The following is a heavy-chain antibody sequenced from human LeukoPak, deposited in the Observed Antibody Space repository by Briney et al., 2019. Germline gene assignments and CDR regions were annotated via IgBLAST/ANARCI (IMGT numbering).Heavy chain of an antibody. CDR1: GGSISSGDYY. D-gene: IGHD3-10*01. CDR3: ARVQLSFGETNWFDP. V-gene: IGHV4-30-4*01. Sequence: SETLSLTCTVSGGSISSGDYYWSWIRQPPGKGLEWIGYIYYSGSTYYNPSLKSRVTISVDTSKNQFSLKLSSVTAADTAVYYCARVQLSFGETNWFDPWRQGTLVTVSS. CDR2: IYYSGST. J-gene: IGHJ5*02.